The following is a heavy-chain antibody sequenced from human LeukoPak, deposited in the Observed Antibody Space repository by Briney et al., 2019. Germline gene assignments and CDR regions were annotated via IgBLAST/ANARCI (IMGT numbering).Heavy chain of an antibody. Sequence: ASVKVSCKASGYTFTDYYMHWVRQAPGQGLEWMGWMNPYNGGTNYAQNFQGRVTMTRDTSISTAYMELNRLRSDDTAVYYCARDWSGRHCTGGSCQSLDYWGQGTLVTVSS. V-gene: IGHV1-2*02. CDR2: MNPYNGGT. CDR3: ARDWSGRHCTGGSCQSLDY. J-gene: IGHJ4*02. D-gene: IGHD2-15*01. CDR1: GYTFTDYY.